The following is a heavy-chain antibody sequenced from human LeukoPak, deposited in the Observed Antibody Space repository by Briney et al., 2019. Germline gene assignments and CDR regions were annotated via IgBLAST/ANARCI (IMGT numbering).Heavy chain of an antibody. CDR2: ISNSGDRT. CDR1: GFTFSTYA. V-gene: IGHV3-23*01. Sequence: PGGSLRLSCAASGFTFSTYAMGWVRQAPGKGLEWISAISNSGDRTYYAASVRGRFTISRDNSKNTLYLQMNSLRADATAVYYCAKKGYTSAWDYFDYWGQGTLVTVSS. CDR3: AKKGYTSAWDYFDY. D-gene: IGHD6-19*01. J-gene: IGHJ4*02.